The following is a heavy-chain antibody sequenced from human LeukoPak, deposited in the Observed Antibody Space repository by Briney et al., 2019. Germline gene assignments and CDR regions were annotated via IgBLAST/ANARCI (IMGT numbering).Heavy chain of an antibody. CDR3: ARPGYSSSWTPVY. Sequence: SETLSLTCTVSGGSVSSYYWSWIRQPPGKGLEWMGYTYYSGSTHYNPSLTSRVTISVDTSKNQFSLKLSSVIAADTAVYYCARPGYSSSWTPVYWGQGTLVTVSS. D-gene: IGHD6-13*01. V-gene: IGHV4-59*08. CDR2: TYYSGST. J-gene: IGHJ4*02. CDR1: GGSVSSYY.